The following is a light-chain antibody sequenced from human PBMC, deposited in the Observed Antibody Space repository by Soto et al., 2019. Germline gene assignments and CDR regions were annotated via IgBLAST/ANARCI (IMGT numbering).Light chain of an antibody. CDR3: QQYNNWPPGT. J-gene: IGKJ1*01. Sequence: EIVMTQSPATLSVSPGERATLSCRASQSVSSNLAWYQQKPGQARRLLIYGASTRATGIPARFSGSGSGTEFTLTISSLQSEDFAVYYCQQYNNWPPGTFGQGPKVDIK. CDR1: QSVSSN. CDR2: GAS. V-gene: IGKV3-15*01.